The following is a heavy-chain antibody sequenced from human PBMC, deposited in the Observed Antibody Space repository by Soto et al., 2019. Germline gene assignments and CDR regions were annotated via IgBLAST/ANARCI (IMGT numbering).Heavy chain of an antibody. CDR1: GYTFTSYG. CDR3: AREGIDDILTGYYRDYYYYGMDV. J-gene: IGHJ6*02. CDR2: ISAYNGNT. V-gene: IGHV1-18*01. D-gene: IGHD3-9*01. Sequence: QVQLVQSGAEVKKPGATVKVSCKTSGYTFTSYGISWVRQAPGQGLEWMGWISAYNGNTNYAQKLQGRVTMTTDTYTSTAYMELRSLRSDDTAVYYCAREGIDDILTGYYRDYYYYGMDVWGQGTTVTVSS.